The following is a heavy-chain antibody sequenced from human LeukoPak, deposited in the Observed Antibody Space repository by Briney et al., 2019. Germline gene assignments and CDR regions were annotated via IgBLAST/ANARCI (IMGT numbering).Heavy chain of an antibody. CDR2: ISGSGERT. Sequence: PGGSLRLSCVTSGFMFSNYAMSWVRQAPQKGLEWVSIISGSGERTYYADSVKGRFAVSRDNSKNTPYLQMMSLRAEDTAVYYCVSQSYSGSDNFYFHYWGQGTLVAVSS. J-gene: IGHJ4*02. D-gene: IGHD1-26*01. CDR3: VSQSYSGSDNFYFHY. CDR1: GFMFSNYA. V-gene: IGHV3-23*01.